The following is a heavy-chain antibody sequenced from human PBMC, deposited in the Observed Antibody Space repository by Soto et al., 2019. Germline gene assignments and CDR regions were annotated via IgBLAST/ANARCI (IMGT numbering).Heavy chain of an antibody. J-gene: IGHJ4*02. CDR1: GGTFSSYA. CDR3: ARRQTSGFNRYFDS. Sequence: SVKVSCKASGGTFSSYAISWVRQAPGQGLEWMGGIIPIFGTANYAQKFQGRVTITADESTSTAYMELSSLRSEDTAVYYCARRQTSGFNRYFDSWGQGTLVTVSS. D-gene: IGHD1-26*01. CDR2: IIPIFGTA. V-gene: IGHV1-69*13.